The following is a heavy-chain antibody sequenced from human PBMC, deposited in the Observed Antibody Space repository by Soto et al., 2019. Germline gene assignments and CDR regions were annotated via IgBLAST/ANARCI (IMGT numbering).Heavy chain of an antibody. Sequence: QVQLVESGGGVVQPGRSLRLSCAASGFTFSSYAMHWVRQAPGKGLEWVAVISYDGSNKYYADSVKGRFTISRDNSKNTRYLQMNSLRAEDTAVYYCARDLAAAGTVDYWGQGTLVTVSS. V-gene: IGHV3-30-3*01. J-gene: IGHJ4*02. CDR3: ARDLAAAGTVDY. D-gene: IGHD6-13*01. CDR2: ISYDGSNK. CDR1: GFTFSSYA.